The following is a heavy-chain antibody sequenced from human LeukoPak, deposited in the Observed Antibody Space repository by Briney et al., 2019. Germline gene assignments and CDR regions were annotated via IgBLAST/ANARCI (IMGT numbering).Heavy chain of an antibody. J-gene: IGHJ1*01. CDR3: AREGFYSSPRV. V-gene: IGHV4-61*01. CDR2: ISYSGST. CDR1: GGSVTSGSYY. D-gene: IGHD6-19*01. Sequence: SETLSLTCSVSGGSVTSGSYYWSWIRQPPGKELEWIGYISYSGSTNYNPSLKSRVTISVDTSKNQFSLKLSSVTAADTAVYYCAREGFYSSPRVWGQGTLVTVSS.